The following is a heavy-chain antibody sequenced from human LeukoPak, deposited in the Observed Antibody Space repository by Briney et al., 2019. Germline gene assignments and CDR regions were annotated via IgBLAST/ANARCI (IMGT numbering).Heavy chain of an antibody. V-gene: IGHV4-34*01. CDR2: INHSGST. J-gene: IGHJ5*02. CDR3: ARHHREVTMVRGVSAWFDP. D-gene: IGHD3-10*01. CDR1: GGSFSGYY. Sequence: SETLSLTCAVYGGSFSGYYWSWIRQPPGKGLEWIGEINHSGSTNYNPSLKSRVTISVDTSKNQFSLKLSSVTAADTAVYYCARHHREVTMVRGVSAWFDPWGQGTLVTVSS.